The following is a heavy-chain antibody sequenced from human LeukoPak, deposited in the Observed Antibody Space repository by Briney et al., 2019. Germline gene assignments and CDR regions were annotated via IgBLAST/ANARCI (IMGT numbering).Heavy chain of an antibody. J-gene: IGHJ3*02. CDR1: GFTVSSNY. D-gene: IGHD6-19*01. CDR3: ARDYESSGSNGAFDI. CDR2: IYSGGST. Sequence: GGSLRLSCAASGFTVSSNYMSWVRQAPGKGLEWVSVIYSGGSTHYAESVKGRFTISRDNSKNTVYLQMNSVRAEDTAVYYCARDYESSGSNGAFDIWGQGTMVTVSS. V-gene: IGHV3-53*01.